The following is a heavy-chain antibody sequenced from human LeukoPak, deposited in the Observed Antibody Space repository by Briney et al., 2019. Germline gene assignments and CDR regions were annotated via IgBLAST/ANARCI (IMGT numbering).Heavy chain of an antibody. CDR2: ISYDGSNK. D-gene: IGHD1/OR15-1a*01. V-gene: IGHV3-30-3*01. J-gene: IGHJ6*02. Sequence: GRSLRLSCAASGFTFSSYAMHWVRQAPGKGLEWVAVISYDGSNKYYADSVKGRFTISRDNSKNTLYLQMNSLRAEDTAVYYRARDGITYYYGMDVWGQGTTVTVSS. CDR1: GFTFSSYA. CDR3: ARDGITYYYGMDV.